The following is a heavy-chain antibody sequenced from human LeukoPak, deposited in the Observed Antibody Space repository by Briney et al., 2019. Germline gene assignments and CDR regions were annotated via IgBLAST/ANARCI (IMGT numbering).Heavy chain of an antibody. CDR1: GFTFSRYE. CDR3: ARGPLGGDYYFDY. V-gene: IGHV3-48*03. J-gene: IGHJ4*02. Sequence: AGRSLRLSCAASGFTFSRYEMNWVRQAPGKGLEWVSYISSSGSTIYYADSVKGRFTISRDNAKNSLYLLMNSLRAEDTSVYYCARGPLGGDYYFDYWGQGTLVTVSS. D-gene: IGHD2-21*02. CDR2: ISSSGSTI.